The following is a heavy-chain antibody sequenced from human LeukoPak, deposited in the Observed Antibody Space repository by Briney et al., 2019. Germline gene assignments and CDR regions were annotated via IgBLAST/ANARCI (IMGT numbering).Heavy chain of an antibody. CDR2: IYSGGST. CDR1: RFTVSSNY. J-gene: IGHJ4*02. CDR3: ATGIAAAGTGY. Sequence: GGSLRLSCAASRFTVSSNYMSWVRQAPGKGLEWVSVIYSGGSTYYADSVKGRFTISRDNSKNTLYLQMNSLRAEDTAVYYCATGIAAAGTGYWGQGTLVTVSS. D-gene: IGHD6-13*01. V-gene: IGHV3-66*01.